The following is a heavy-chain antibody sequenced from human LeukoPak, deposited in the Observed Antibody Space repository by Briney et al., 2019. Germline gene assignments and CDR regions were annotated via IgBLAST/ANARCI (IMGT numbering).Heavy chain of an antibody. Sequence: VASVKVSCKASGYTFTSYDINWVRQATGQGLEWMGWMNPNSGNTGYAQKFQGRVTMTRNTSISTAYMELSSLRSEDTAVYYCARDFNYGGNSVARDAFDIWGQGTMVTVSS. V-gene: IGHV1-8*01. CDR2: MNPNSGNT. CDR3: ARDFNYGGNSVARDAFDI. J-gene: IGHJ3*02. CDR1: GYTFTSYD. D-gene: IGHD2-21*02.